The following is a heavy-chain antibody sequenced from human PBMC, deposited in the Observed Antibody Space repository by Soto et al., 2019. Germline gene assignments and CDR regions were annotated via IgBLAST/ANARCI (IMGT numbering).Heavy chain of an antibody. J-gene: IGHJ6*02. CDR3: ARYYYDSSGYYFDYGMDV. D-gene: IGHD3-22*01. CDR2: ISYDGSNK. CDR1: GFTFSSYA. V-gene: IGHV3-30-3*01. Sequence: GGSPRLSCAAPGFTFSSYAMHWGRQAPGKGLEWVAVISYDGSNKYYADSVKGRFTISRDNSKNTLYLQMNSLRAEDTAVYYCARYYYDSSGYYFDYGMDVWGQGTTVTVSS.